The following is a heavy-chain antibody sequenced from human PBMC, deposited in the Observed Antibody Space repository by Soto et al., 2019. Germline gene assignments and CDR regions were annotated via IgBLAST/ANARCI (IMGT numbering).Heavy chain of an antibody. CDR3: AMVDVYVTPSPQDV. CDR1: GYRFTSYG. D-gene: IGHD3-16*01. Sequence: QVQLVQSGAEVKNPGASVKVSCKASGYRFTSYGIGWVRQAPGQGLEWMGWINAYNGNTNYAQNLQGRVTLTTDTSTSTAYLGLRSLRSNDTAVYYCAMVDVYVTPSPQDVWGQGTTVTVSS. CDR2: INAYNGNT. J-gene: IGHJ6*02. V-gene: IGHV1-18*01.